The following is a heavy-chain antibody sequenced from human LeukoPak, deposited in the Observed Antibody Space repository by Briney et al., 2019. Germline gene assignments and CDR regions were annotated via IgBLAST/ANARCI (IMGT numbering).Heavy chain of an antibody. Sequence: ASVKVSCKASGYTFSDYYVHWVRQAPGQGLEWMGMVNPSGATTGYVQRFQGRLTVTRDTSTNTVYMELTSLRSEDTAVYFCARALTRLSYYNPSFDYWGQGTLVTVSS. CDR1: GYTFSDYY. J-gene: IGHJ4*02. CDR2: VNPSGATT. D-gene: IGHD3-10*01. CDR3: ARALTRLSYYNPSFDY. V-gene: IGHV1-46*01.